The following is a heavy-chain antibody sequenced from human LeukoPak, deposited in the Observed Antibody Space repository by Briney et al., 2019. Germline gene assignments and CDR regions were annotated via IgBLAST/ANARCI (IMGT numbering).Heavy chain of an antibody. J-gene: IGHJ4*02. V-gene: IGHV3-23*01. CDR2: ISGSGGST. D-gene: IGHD4-11*01. Sequence: GASLGLSCAASGFTFSSYAMSWVRQAPGKGLEWVSAISGSGGSTYYADSVKGRFTISRDNSKNTLYLQMNSLRAEDTAVYYCAKYFPRFDDYSRWANEYYFDYWGQGTLVTVSS. CDR3: AKYFPRFDDYSRWANEYYFDY. CDR1: GFTFSSYA.